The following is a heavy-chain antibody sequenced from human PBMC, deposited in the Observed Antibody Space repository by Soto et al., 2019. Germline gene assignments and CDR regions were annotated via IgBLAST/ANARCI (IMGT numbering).Heavy chain of an antibody. D-gene: IGHD3-10*01. CDR2: IYSGGST. Sequence: EVQLVESGGGLVQPGGSLRLSCAACGFTVSSNYMSWVRQAPGKGLEWVSVIYSGGSTYYADSVKGRFTISRHNSKNTLYLQMNSLRAEDTAVYYCARDYKGWFDPWGQGTLVTVSS. CDR3: ARDYKGWFDP. CDR1: GFTVSSNY. V-gene: IGHV3-53*04. J-gene: IGHJ5*02.